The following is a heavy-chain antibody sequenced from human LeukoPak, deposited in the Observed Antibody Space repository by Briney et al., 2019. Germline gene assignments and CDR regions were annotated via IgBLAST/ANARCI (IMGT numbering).Heavy chain of an antibody. J-gene: IGHJ4*02. D-gene: IGHD6-13*01. V-gene: IGHV1-69*06. CDR1: GGTFSSYA. Sequence: SVKVSCEASGGTFSSYAISWVRQAPGQGLEWMGGIIPIFGTANYAQKFQGRVTITADKSTSTAYMELSSLRSEDTAVYYCASSGGRIAAYFDYWGQGTLVTVSS. CDR3: ASSGGRIAAYFDY. CDR2: IIPIFGTA.